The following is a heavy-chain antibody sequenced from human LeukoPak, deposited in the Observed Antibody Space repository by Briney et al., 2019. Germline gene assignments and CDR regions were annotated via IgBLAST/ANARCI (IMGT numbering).Heavy chain of an antibody. CDR1: GYTFTSYY. CDR2: INPSGGST. J-gene: IGHJ5*02. D-gene: IGHD6-13*01. Sequence: ASVKVSCKASGYTFTSYYMHWVRQAPGQGLEWMGIINPSGGSTSYAQKFQGRVTMTRDTSTSTVYMELSSLRSEDTAVYYRARGGAEQQLVLSWFDPWGQGTLVTVSS. CDR3: ARGGAEQQLVLSWFDP. V-gene: IGHV1-46*03.